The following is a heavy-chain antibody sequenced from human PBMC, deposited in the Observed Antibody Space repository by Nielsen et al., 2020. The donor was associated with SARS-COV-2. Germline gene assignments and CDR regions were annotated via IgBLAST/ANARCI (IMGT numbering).Heavy chain of an antibody. Sequence: GGSLRLSCAASGFTFSTYSMNWVRQSPGRGLEWVSSISGSSAYIYSADSVKGRFTISRDNSKNSLYLQMNSLRTEDTALYYCAKGSGYSSGPDAFDIWGQGTMVTVSS. CDR3: AKGSGYSSGPDAFDI. D-gene: IGHD6-19*01. CDR1: GFTFSTYS. V-gene: IGHV3-21*04. CDR2: ISGSSAYI. J-gene: IGHJ3*02.